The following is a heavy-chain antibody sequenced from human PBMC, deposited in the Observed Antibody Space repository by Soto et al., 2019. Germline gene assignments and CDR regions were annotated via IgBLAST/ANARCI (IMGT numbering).Heavy chain of an antibody. V-gene: IGHV4-61*01. CDR1: GGSVSSGSYY. CDR3: ARDRPSSGWINYFDY. Sequence: PSETLSLTCTVSGGSVSSGSYYWSWIRQPPGKGLEWIGYIYYSGSTNYNPSLKNRVTISVDTSKNQFSLKLSSVTAADTAVYYCARDRPSSGWINYFDYWGQGTLVTVSS. J-gene: IGHJ4*02. CDR2: IYYSGST. D-gene: IGHD6-19*01.